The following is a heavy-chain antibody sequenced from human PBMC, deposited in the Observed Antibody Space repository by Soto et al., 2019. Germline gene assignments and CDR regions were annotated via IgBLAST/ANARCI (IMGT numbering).Heavy chain of an antibody. J-gene: IGHJ5*02. CDR1: GYTFTSYG. V-gene: IGHV1-18*01. Sequence: ASVKVSCKASGYTFTSYGISWVRQAPGQGLEWMGWISAYNGNTNYAQKLQGRVTMTTDTSTSTAYMELRSLRSDDTAVYYCARDFSSADIVVVTGDIRGYDNWFDPWGQGTLVTVSS. CDR2: ISAYNGNT. CDR3: ARDFSSADIVVVTGDIRGYDNWFDP. D-gene: IGHD2-2*01.